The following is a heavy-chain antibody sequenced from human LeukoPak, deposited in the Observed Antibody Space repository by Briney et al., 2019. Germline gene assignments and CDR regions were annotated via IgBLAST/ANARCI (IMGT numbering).Heavy chain of an antibody. CDR1: GFSVSNTY. J-gene: IGHJ1*01. Sequence: GGSLRLSCAASGFSVSNTYMSWVRQAPGKGLEWVSVIYSGDSGVSTYYADSVKGRFTISRDNSKNTLFLQMNSLRAEDTAVYYCAKDRAGGSYEYLQHWGQGTLVTVSS. V-gene: IGHV3-53*01. CDR2: IYSGDSGVST. D-gene: IGHD1-26*01. CDR3: AKDRAGGSYEYLQH.